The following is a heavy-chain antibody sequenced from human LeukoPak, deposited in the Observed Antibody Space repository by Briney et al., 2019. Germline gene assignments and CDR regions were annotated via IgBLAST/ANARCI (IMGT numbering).Heavy chain of an antibody. CDR1: GGSISNYY. Sequence: SETLSLTCTVSGGSISNYYWSWTRLPPGKGLECIGFISYSGSTNYNPSLKSRVTVSVDTSKNQFSLKLISVTAADTAVYYCASSSGYTYGHFDYWGQGTLVTVSS. CDR2: ISYSGST. V-gene: IGHV4-59*01. CDR3: ASSSGYTYGHFDY. J-gene: IGHJ4*02. D-gene: IGHD5-18*01.